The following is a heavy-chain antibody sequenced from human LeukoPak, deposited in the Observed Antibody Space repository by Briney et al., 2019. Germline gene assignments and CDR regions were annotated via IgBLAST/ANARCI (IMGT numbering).Heavy chain of an antibody. J-gene: IGHJ4*02. D-gene: IGHD3-22*01. V-gene: IGHV3-48*03. CDR2: ISSSGSTI. Sequence: GGSLRLSCAASGFTFSSYEMNRVRQAPGKGLEWVSYISSSGSTIYYADSVKGRFTISRDNAKNSLYLQMNSLRAEDTAVYYCARDLYDSTFDYWGQGTLVTVSS. CDR3: ARDLYDSTFDY. CDR1: GFTFSSYE.